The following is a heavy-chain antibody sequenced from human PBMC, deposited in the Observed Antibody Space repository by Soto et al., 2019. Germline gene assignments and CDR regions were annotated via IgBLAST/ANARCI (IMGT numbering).Heavy chain of an antibody. CDR1: GGSISSYY. J-gene: IGHJ4*02. D-gene: IGHD5-12*01. CDR3: ARHSRYSGYGTIDY. CDR2: IYYSGIT. V-gene: IGHV4-59*08. Sequence: QVQLQESGPGLVKPSETLSLTCTVSGGSISSYYWSWIRQPPGKGLEWIGCIYYSGITNYNPSLRSRVTISVDTSKNQFSLKLSSVTAADTAVYYCARHSRYSGYGTIDYWGQGTLVTVSS.